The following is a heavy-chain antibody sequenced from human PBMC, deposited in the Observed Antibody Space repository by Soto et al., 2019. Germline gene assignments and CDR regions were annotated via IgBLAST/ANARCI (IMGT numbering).Heavy chain of an antibody. D-gene: IGHD2-2*01. V-gene: IGHV3-7*01. CDR1: GFTFSSYW. CDR2: IKQDGSEK. Sequence: EVQLVESGGGLVQPGGSLRLSCAASGFTFSSYWMSWVRQAPGKGLEWVANIKQDGSEKYYVDSVKGRFTISRDNAKNSLYLQMNSMRAEDTAVYYCARGDTRVATRDAFDSWGQGTMVTVSS. J-gene: IGHJ3*02. CDR3: ARGDTRVATRDAFDS.